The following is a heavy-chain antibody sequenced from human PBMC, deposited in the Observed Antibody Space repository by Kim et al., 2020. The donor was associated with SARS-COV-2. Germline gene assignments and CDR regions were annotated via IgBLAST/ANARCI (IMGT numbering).Heavy chain of an antibody. Sequence: SETLSLTCSISGGSISWGGYYWTWIRQSPEKGLEWIGYNYAGGVTYYNPSLESRVTISVDASKNQFSLNLRSVTVADTAVYYCARAGDYFGPRYWGPGTLAT. J-gene: IGHJ4*02. CDR1: GGSISWGGYY. V-gene: IGHV4-31*03. CDR2: NYAGGVT. D-gene: IGHD3-10*01. CDR3: ARAGDYFGPRY.